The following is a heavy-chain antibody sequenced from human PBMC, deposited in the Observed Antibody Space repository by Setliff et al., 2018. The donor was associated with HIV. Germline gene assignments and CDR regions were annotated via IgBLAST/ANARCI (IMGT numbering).Heavy chain of an antibody. Sequence: SETLSLTFAVYGGSFSGYYWSWIRQPPGKGLEWIGEINHSGSTNYNPSLKSRVTIPVDTSKNQFSLKLSSVTAADTAVYYCAREGHCSGGSCYSVDYWGQGTLVTVSS. CDR1: GGSFSGYY. D-gene: IGHD2-15*01. CDR2: INHSGST. J-gene: IGHJ4*02. V-gene: IGHV4-34*01. CDR3: AREGHCSGGSCYSVDY.